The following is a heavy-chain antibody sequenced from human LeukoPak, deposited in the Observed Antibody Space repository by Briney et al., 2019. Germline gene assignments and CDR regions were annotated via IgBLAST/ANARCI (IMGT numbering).Heavy chain of an antibody. CDR2: VNQDGSEA. V-gene: IGHV3-7*01. Sequence: GGSLRLSCAASGFPFHNYWMTWVRQAPGKGLEWVAQVNQDGSEAHYADSVKARFTISRDSAKSSVSLQMNSLRAEDTAVYYCVRDGGVSGYDLLDYCCQGTLVTVSS. J-gene: IGHJ4*02. CDR3: VRDGGVSGYDLLDY. CDR1: GFPFHNYW. D-gene: IGHD5-12*01.